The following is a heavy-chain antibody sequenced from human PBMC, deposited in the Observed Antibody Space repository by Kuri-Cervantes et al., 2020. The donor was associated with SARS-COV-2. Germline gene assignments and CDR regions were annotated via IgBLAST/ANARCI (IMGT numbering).Heavy chain of an antibody. V-gene: IGHV3-21*01. CDR2: ISTSSAYI. J-gene: IGHJ4*02. Sequence: GGSLRLSCAASGFTFSSYSMNWVRQAPGKGLEWVSYISTSSAYIYHGDSVKGRFIISRDNAKNSLYLQMNSLRAEDTAVYYCARDFNPLDYWGQGTLVTVSS. CDR3: ARDFNPLDY. CDR1: GFTFSSYS.